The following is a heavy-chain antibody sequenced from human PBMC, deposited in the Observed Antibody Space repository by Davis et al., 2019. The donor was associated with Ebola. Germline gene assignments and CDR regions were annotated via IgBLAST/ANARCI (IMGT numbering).Heavy chain of an antibody. V-gene: IGHV3-23*01. CDR1: GFTSGRYA. Sequence: GESLKISCAASGFTSGRYAMSWVRQAPGKGLEWVAAITDTGGRTHYADSVKGRFTISRDNPNNMLYIQMNSLRAEDTAVYYGAKDPPSYGLWYFDYWGQGTLVTVSS. D-gene: IGHD3-16*01. CDR2: ITDTGGRT. J-gene: IGHJ4*02. CDR3: AKDPPSYGLWYFDY.